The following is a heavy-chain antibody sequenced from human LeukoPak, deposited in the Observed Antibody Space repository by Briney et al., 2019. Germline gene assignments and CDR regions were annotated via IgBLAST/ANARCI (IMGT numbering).Heavy chain of an antibody. CDR2: IIPIFGRA. CDR1: GGTFSSYA. Sequence: GASVTVSCKASGGTFSSYAISWVRQAPGQGLEWMGGIIPIFGRANYAQKFQGRVTITADESTSTAYMGLSSLRSEDTAVYYCARDLGNWFDPWGQGTLVTVSS. J-gene: IGHJ5*02. CDR3: ARDLGNWFDP. V-gene: IGHV1-69*13.